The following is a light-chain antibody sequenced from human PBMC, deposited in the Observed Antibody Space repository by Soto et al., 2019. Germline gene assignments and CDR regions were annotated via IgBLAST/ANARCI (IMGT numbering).Light chain of an antibody. J-gene: IGKJ1*01. Sequence: DIQMTQSPSTLSGSVGDRVTITCRASQTISSWLSWYQQKPGKAPKLLIYKASTVKSAVPSRFSGSGSGTEFTLTISSLQPDDFATYYCQHYNSYSEAFGQGTKVELK. CDR3: QHYNSYSEA. V-gene: IGKV1-5*03. CDR2: KAS. CDR1: QTISSW.